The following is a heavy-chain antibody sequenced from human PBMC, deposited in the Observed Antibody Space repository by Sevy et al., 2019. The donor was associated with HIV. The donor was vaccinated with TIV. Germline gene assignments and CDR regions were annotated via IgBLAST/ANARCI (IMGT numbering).Heavy chain of an antibody. Sequence: GGSLRLSCAASGFTFSSYAMSWVRQAPGKGLEWVSGISGSGGRTYYADSVKGRFTISRDNSKNTLYLQMKSLRAEDTAVYYCANLGTSYYESSSYYYQATFDYWGQGTLVTVSS. J-gene: IGHJ4*02. CDR3: ANLGTSYYESSSYYYQATFDY. CDR2: ISGSGGRT. CDR1: GFTFSSYA. D-gene: IGHD3-22*01. V-gene: IGHV3-23*01.